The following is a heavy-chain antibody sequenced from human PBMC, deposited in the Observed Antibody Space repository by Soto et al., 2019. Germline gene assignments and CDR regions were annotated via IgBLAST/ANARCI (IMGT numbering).Heavy chain of an antibody. Sequence: SVTVDCEAATYTFTSYALHLVGQAPEQSLEWMGWINAGNGNTKYSQKFQGRVTITRDTSASTAYMELSSLRSEDTAVYYCARSHTRVGATSTLGYWGQGTLVTVSS. V-gene: IGHV1-3*01. CDR2: INAGNGNT. CDR3: ARSHTRVGATSTLGY. J-gene: IGHJ4*02. CDR1: TYTFTSYA. D-gene: IGHD1-26*01.